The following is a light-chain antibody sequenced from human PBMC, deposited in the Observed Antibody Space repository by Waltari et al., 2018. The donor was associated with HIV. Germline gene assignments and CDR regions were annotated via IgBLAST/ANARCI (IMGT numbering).Light chain of an antibody. Sequence: QSVLIQPPSASGTPGQRGTISCFGRRSNIGSTSVNGYQTYPGTDPNHLIFGNDRRPSGVPDRCSGSKSGTSASLVINGLQPEDEADYYCSAWDDNLNALFGGGTKLTVV. CDR3: SAWDDNLNAL. CDR1: RSNIGSTS. J-gene: IGLJ2*01. CDR2: GND. V-gene: IGLV1-44*01.